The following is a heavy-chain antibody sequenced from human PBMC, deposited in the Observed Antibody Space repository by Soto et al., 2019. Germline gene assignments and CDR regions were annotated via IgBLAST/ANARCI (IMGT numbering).Heavy chain of an antibody. D-gene: IGHD3-22*01. CDR2: IIPIFGTA. Sequence: GASVKVSCKASGGTFSSYAISWVRQAPGQGLEWMGGIIPIFGTANYAQKFQGRVTITADESTSTAYMELSSLRSEDTAVYYCAIAPYYYDSSGPFDYWGQGTLVTVYS. V-gene: IGHV1-69*13. CDR3: AIAPYYYDSSGPFDY. CDR1: GGTFSSYA. J-gene: IGHJ4*02.